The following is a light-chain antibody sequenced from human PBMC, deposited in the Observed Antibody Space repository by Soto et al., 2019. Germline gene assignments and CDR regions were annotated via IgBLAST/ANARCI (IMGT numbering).Light chain of an antibody. Sequence: EIVMTQSPGTLSVSPGERATLSCRASQSISSDLAWYQQKPGQAPRLLIFDASTRATGIPARFSGSGSGTEFSLTISSLQSEDFGVYYCQQYNNWPPWTFGQGTRVEVK. CDR2: DAS. CDR1: QSISSD. CDR3: QQYNNWPPWT. V-gene: IGKV3-15*01. J-gene: IGKJ1*01.